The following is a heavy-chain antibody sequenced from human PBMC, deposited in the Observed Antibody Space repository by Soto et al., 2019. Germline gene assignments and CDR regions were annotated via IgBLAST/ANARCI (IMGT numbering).Heavy chain of an antibody. CDR1: GFTFSSYA. V-gene: IGHV3-48*02. CDR2: ISSGSGTI. D-gene: IGHD3-22*01. J-gene: IGHJ4*02. CDR3: AGYYNFDY. Sequence: EVQLVESGGGLVQPGGSLRLSCAASGFTFSSYAMNWVRQAPGKGLEWVSYISSGSGTIYYADSVQGRFTVSRDNAKNSLYLQMSSLRDEDAAVYFCAGYYNFDYWGQGTLVTVSS.